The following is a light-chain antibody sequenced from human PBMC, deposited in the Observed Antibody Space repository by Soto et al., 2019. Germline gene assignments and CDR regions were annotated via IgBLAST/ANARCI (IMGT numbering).Light chain of an antibody. CDR3: QQYDSYST. J-gene: IGKJ4*02. V-gene: IGKV1-5*03. CDR1: QSIRSW. Sequence: DIQMTQFPSTLSAYVGDRVTITCRASQSIRSWLAWYQQKPGKAPNLLIYKASSLASGVPSRFSGSGFGTELTLTIRRLKPDDIATYYCQQYDSYSTFGGGTKVDI. CDR2: KAS.